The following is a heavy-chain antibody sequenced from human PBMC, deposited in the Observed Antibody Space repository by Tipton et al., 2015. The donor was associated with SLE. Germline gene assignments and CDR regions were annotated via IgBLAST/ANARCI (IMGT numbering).Heavy chain of an antibody. Sequence: TLSLTCTVSGGSISSYYWSWIRQPPGKGLEWIGYIYYSGSTNYNPSLKSRVTISVDTSKNQFSLKLSSVTAADTAVYYCAKGKSAAAGSPFDYWGQGTLVTVSS. D-gene: IGHD6-13*01. CDR1: GGSISSYY. V-gene: IGHV4-59*01. CDR3: AKGKSAAAGSPFDY. J-gene: IGHJ4*02. CDR2: IYYSGST.